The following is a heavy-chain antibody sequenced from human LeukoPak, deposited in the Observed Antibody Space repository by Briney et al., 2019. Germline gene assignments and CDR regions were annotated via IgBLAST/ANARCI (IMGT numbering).Heavy chain of an antibody. V-gene: IGHV1-2*02. CDR1: GYTFTGYY. J-gene: IGHJ4*02. CDR3: ARGTNYDFWSGRSFFDY. D-gene: IGHD3-3*01. Sequence: PGASVKASCKASGYTFTGYYMHWVRQAPGQGLEWMGWINPNSGGTNYAQKFQGRVTMTRDTSISTAYMELSRLRSDDTAVYYCARGTNYDFWSGRSFFDYWGQGTLVTVSS. CDR2: INPNSGGT.